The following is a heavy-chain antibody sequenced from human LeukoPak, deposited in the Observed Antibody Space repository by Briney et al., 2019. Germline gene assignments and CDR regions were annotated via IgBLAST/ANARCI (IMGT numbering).Heavy chain of an antibody. CDR3: ARVHDYGDYDPDY. CDR2: MNPKSGKT. CDR1: GDTFTNYE. V-gene: IGHV1-8*01. D-gene: IGHD4-17*01. Sequence: GASVKVSCKASGDTFTNYEINWVRQAPRQGLEWIGWMNPKSGKTGYGQKFQGRVTMTRNTSITTAYMELSSLRPEDTAVYFCARVHDYGDYDPDYWGQGTLVTVSS. J-gene: IGHJ4*02.